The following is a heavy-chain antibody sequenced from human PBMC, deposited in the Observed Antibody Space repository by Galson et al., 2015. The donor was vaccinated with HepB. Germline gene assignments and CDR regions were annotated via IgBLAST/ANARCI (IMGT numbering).Heavy chain of an antibody. V-gene: IGHV4-4*07. CDR2: IYTSGST. CDR1: GGSISSYY. CDR3: ARGVSNYDFWSGYYPGNSYYYYYGMDV. J-gene: IGHJ6*02. D-gene: IGHD3-3*01. Sequence: LSLTCTVSGGSISSYYWSWIRQPAGKGLEWIGRIYTSGSTNYNPSLKSRVTISVDTSKNQFSLKLSSVTAADTAVYYCARGVSNYDFWSGYYPGNSYYYYYGMDVWGQGTTVTVSS.